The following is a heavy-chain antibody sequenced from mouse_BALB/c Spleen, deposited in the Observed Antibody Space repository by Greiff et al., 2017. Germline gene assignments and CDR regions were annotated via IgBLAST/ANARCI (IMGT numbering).Heavy chain of an antibody. D-gene: IGHD2-4*01. CDR2: IDPANGNT. CDR3: ARSHDYDYDGHFDY. V-gene: IGHV14-3*02. J-gene: IGHJ2*01. CDR1: GFNIKDTY. Sequence: VQLQQSGAELVKPGASVKLSCTASGFNIKDTYMHWVKQRPEQGLEWIGRIDPANGNTKYDPKFQGKATITADTSSNPPYLQLSSLTSEHTAVYYCARSHDYDYDGHFDYWGQGTTLTVSS.